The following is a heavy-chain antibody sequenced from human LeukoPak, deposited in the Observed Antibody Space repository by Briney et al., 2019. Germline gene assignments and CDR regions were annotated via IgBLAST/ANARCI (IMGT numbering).Heavy chain of an antibody. CDR2: IYYSGST. V-gene: IGHV4-39*07. CDR1: GGSISSSSYS. Sequence: SETLSLTCTVSGGSISSSSYSWGWIRQPPGKGMEWIGSIYYSGSTNYNPSLKSRVTISVDTSKNQFSLKLSSVTAADTAVYYCARDGYSGYHGMDVWGQGTTVTVSS. CDR3: ARDGYSGYHGMDV. J-gene: IGHJ6*02. D-gene: IGHD5-12*01.